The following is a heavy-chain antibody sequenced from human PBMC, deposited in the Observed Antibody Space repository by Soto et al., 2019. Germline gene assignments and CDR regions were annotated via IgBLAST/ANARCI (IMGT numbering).Heavy chain of an antibody. Sequence: SETLSLTCAVYGGSFSSSNWWSWVRQPPGKGLEWIGEIYHSGSTNYNPSLKSRVTISVDKSKNQFSLKLSSVTAADTAVYYCARKRLGGNYYYGMDVWGQGTTGTSP. CDR3: ARKRLGGNYYYGMDV. CDR2: IYHSGST. D-gene: IGHD3-10*01. CDR1: GGSFSSSNW. V-gene: IGHV4-4*02. J-gene: IGHJ6*02.